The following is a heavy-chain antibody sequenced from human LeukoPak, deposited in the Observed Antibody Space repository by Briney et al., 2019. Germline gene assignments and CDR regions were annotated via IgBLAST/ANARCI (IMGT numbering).Heavy chain of an antibody. CDR1: GFTLSSYW. CDR3: ATVAGSNT. D-gene: IGHD6-19*01. Sequence: SGGSLRLSCAASGFTLSSYWMHWVRQVPGKGLVWVSRIKSDGSDTRYADSVKGRFTISRDNAKNTLYLQMNSLRAEDTAVYYCATVAGSNTWGQGTLVTVSS. CDR2: IKSDGSDT. V-gene: IGHV3-74*01. J-gene: IGHJ5*02.